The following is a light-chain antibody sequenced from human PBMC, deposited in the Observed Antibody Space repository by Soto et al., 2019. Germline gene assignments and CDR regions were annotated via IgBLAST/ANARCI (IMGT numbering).Light chain of an antibody. J-gene: IGKJ1*01. CDR1: QSVSSY. CDR2: GAS. CDR3: QQYGSSRWT. Sequence: EIVLTQSPATLSLSPGEKATLYCRASQSVSSYLAWYQQKPGQAPRLLIYGASTRATGIPDRFSGSGSGTDFTLTISTLEPEDFAVYYCQQYGSSRWTFGQGTKV. V-gene: IGKV3-20*01.